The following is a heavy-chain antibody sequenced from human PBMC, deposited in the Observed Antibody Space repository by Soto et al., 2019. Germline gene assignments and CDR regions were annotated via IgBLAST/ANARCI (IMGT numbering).Heavy chain of an antibody. CDR3: ARYSIAARSFDY. CDR2: INPNSGGT. Sequence: WASVKVSCKASGYTFTGYYMHWVRQAPGQGLEWMGWINPNSGGTNYAQKFQGRVTMTRDTSISTAYMELSRLRSDDTAVYYCARYSIAARSFDYWGQGTLVTVSS. V-gene: IGHV1-2*02. J-gene: IGHJ4*02. D-gene: IGHD6-6*01. CDR1: GYTFTGYY.